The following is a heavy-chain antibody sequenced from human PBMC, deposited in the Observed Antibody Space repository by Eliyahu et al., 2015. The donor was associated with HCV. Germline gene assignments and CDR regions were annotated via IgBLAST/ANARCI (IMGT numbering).Heavy chain of an antibody. J-gene: IGHJ3*02. V-gene: IGHV3-13*01. CDR1: GFILSTYD. Sequence: EVQLVESGGGLVQPGGALRLSCAASGFILSTYDMHWVRQVTGGGLEWVSAIAIAGDTYYADSVNGRFTISRDNAKNSLFLQMSSLRAGDTAVYYCARERTTVPYDGLDIWGQGTMVTVSS. D-gene: IGHD4-17*01. CDR3: ARERTTVPYDGLDI. CDR2: IAIAGDT.